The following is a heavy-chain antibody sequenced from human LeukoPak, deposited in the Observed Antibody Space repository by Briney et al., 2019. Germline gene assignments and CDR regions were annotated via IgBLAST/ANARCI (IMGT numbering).Heavy chain of an antibody. CDR2: INHSGST. CDR1: GGSFSGYY. CDR3: ARGAVPAARDFYYYYYMDV. V-gene: IGHV4-34*01. D-gene: IGHD2-2*01. J-gene: IGHJ6*03. Sequence: PSETLSLTCAVYGGSFSGYYWSWIRQPPGKGLEWIGEINHSGSTNYNPSVKSRVTISVDTSKNQFSLKLSPVTAADTAVYYCARGAVPAARDFYYYYYMDVWGKGTTVTVSS.